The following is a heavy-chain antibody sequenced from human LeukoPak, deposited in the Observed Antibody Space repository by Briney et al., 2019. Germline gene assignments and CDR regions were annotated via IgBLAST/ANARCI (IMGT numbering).Heavy chain of an antibody. Sequence: ASVKVSCKASGYTFTSYGISWVRQAPGQGLEWMGWISAYNGNTNYAQKLQGRVTMTTDTSTSTAYMELRSLRSDDTAVYYCARGWSYSSGWYRPPNFDYWGQGTLVTVSS. D-gene: IGHD6-19*01. V-gene: IGHV1-18*01. J-gene: IGHJ4*02. CDR2: ISAYNGNT. CDR1: GYTFTSYG. CDR3: ARGWSYSSGWYRPPNFDY.